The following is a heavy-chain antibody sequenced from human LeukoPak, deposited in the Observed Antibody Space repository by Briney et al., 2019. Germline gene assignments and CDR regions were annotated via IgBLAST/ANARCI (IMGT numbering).Heavy chain of an antibody. J-gene: IGHJ4*02. CDR3: AKVGDAATLHFDN. CDR1: GGSFSGYY. CDR2: INPSGGT. Sequence: SESLSLTCAVYGGSFSGYYWSWIRQPPGKGLEWIGEINPSGGTNYNPSLKRRVTISVDTSKKQFSLKLGSVTAADPAVYYCAKVGDAATLHFDNWGQGTLGTASS. D-gene: IGHD3-16*01. V-gene: IGHV4-34*01.